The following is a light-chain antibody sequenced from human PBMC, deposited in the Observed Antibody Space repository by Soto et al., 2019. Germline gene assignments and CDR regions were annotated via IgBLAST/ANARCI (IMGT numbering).Light chain of an antibody. Sequence: SVLTQPRSVSGSPGQSVAISCTGTSSDVGGYNHVSWYQQHPGKAPKLMVYDVNKRASGVPDRFSGSKSGNTASLTISGLQAEDEADYYCSSYTTTSTYVFGSGTKVTVL. CDR1: SSDVGGYNH. V-gene: IGLV2-11*01. CDR2: DVN. CDR3: SSYTTTSTYV. J-gene: IGLJ1*01.